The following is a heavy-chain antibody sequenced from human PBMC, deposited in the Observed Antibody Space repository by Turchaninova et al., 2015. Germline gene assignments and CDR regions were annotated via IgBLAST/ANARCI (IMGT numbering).Heavy chain of an antibody. CDR1: GGPLSGYF. CDR2: INHSGMT. D-gene: IGHD3-16*01. J-gene: IGHJ5*02. CDR3: ARGNDYVWGTIP. Sequence: QVQLQQWGAGLLKPSETLSLTCAVYGGPLSGYFWSWIRQPPGKGLEGIGEINHSGMTNYNPSLKSRATLSVDTSKNQISLKLISVAAADTAVYYCARGNDYVWGTIPWGQGTLVTVSS. V-gene: IGHV4-34*01.